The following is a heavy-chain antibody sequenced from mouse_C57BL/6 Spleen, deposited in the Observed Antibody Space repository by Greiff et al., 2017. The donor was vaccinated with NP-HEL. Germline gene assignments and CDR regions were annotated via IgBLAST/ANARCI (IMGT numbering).Heavy chain of an antibody. Sequence: QVQLQQPGAELVKPGASVKLSCKASGYTFTSYWMQWVKQRPGQGLEWIGEIDPSDSYTNYNQKFKGKATLTVDTSSSTAYMQLSSLTSEDSAVYYCATTVDLFAYWGQGTLVTVSA. CDR3: ATTVDLFAY. D-gene: IGHD1-1*01. V-gene: IGHV1-50*01. J-gene: IGHJ3*01. CDR2: IDPSDSYT. CDR1: GYTFTSYW.